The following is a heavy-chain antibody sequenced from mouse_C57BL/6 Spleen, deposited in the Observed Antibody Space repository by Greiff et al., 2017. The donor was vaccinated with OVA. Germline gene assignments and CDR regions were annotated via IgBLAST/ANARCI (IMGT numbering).Heavy chain of an antibody. J-gene: IGHJ3*01. CDR3: ARHGSSSPAWFAY. Sequence: EVQVVESGGDLVKPGGSLKLSCAASGFTFSSYGMSWVRQTPDKRLEWVATISSGGSYTYYPDSVKGRFTISRDNAKNTLYLQMSSLKSEDTAMYYCARHGSSSPAWFAYWGQGTLVTVSA. CDR2: ISSGGSYT. V-gene: IGHV5-6*01. CDR1: GFTFSSYG. D-gene: IGHD1-1*01.